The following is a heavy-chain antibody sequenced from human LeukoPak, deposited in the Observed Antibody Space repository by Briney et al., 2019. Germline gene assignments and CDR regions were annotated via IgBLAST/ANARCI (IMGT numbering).Heavy chain of an antibody. CDR2: IYYSGST. V-gene: IGHV4-59*08. J-gene: IGHJ3*01. Sequence: SETLSLTCAVSGGSISSYYWSWIRQPPGKGLEWIGYIYYSGSTNYNPSLKSRVTISVDTSKNQFSLKLSSVTAADTAVYYCARRTGGHSGSYYVVFDFWGQGTMVTVSS. CDR1: GGSISSYY. CDR3: ARRTGGHSGSYYVVFDF. D-gene: IGHD1-26*01.